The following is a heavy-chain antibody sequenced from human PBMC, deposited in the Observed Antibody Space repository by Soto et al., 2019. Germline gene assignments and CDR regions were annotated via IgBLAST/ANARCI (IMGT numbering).Heavy chain of an antibody. J-gene: IGHJ4*02. CDR2: IYPGDSDT. CDR1: GYSFTSYW. CDR3: ARQGSPYYRSLDY. Sequence: GESLKISCKGSGYSFTSYWIGLVRQMPGKGLEWMGIIYPGDSDTNCSPSFQGHVTISGDKSIVTAYLQWSSLKASDTAMYFCARQGSPYYRSLDYWGQGTLVTVSS. V-gene: IGHV5-51*01. D-gene: IGHD3-22*01.